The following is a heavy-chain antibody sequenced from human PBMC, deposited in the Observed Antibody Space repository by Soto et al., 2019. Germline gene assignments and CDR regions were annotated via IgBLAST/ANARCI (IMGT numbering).Heavy chain of an antibody. V-gene: IGHV3-30-3*01. Sequence: SGGSLRLSCAASGFTFSSYAMHWVRQAPGKGLEWVAVISYDGSNKYYADSVKGRFTISRDNSKNTLYLQMNSLRAEDTAVYYCARSTFGGLIVSPPGYLGQGTLVTVSS. J-gene: IGHJ4*02. CDR1: GFTFSSYA. CDR3: ARSTFGGLIVSPPGY. D-gene: IGHD3-16*02. CDR2: ISYDGSNK.